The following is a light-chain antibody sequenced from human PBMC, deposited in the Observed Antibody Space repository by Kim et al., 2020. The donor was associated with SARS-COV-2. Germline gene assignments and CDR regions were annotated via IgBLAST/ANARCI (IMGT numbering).Light chain of an antibody. CDR3: QHRSTWPLT. J-gene: IGKJ4*01. CDR2: DAS. Sequence: LSPWERATPSRRASQSVSSYLASYQQKPGQAPRLLIYDASKRATGIPARFSGSGSGTDFTLTISSLEPEDFAVYYCQHRSTWPLTFGGGTKVEIK. CDR1: QSVSSY. V-gene: IGKV3-11*01.